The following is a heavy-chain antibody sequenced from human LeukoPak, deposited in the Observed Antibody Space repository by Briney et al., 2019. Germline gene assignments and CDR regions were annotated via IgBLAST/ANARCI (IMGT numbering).Heavy chain of an antibody. D-gene: IGHD3-22*01. CDR2: ISGSGGST. CDR3: ATEPRITTNYYYYYYMDV. V-gene: IGHV3-23*01. Sequence: GGSLRLSCAASGFTFSNYAMSWVRQAPGKRLEWVSAISGSGGSTNYVDSVKGRFTISRDNSKNTLYLQMNSLRVEDTALYYCATEPRITTNYYYYYYMDVWGKGTTVTVSS. J-gene: IGHJ6*03. CDR1: GFTFSNYA.